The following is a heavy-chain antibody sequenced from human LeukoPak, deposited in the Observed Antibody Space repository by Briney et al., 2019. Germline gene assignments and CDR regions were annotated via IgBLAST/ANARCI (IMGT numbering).Heavy chain of an antibody. CDR2: IKQDESEK. Sequence: GGSLRLSCAASGFTISGYWMSWVRQAPGKGLEWVASIKQDESEKYYVESVKGRFTVSRDNAENSLYLQINSLRAEDTAVYYCARLTSGVTTFVYWGQGTLVTVSS. CDR3: ARLTSGVTTFVY. V-gene: IGHV3-7*01. J-gene: IGHJ4*02. D-gene: IGHD1-1*01. CDR1: GFTISGYW.